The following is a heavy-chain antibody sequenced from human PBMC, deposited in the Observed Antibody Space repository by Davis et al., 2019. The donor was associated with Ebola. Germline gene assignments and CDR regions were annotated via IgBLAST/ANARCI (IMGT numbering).Heavy chain of an antibody. D-gene: IGHD6-13*01. CDR3: ARAPSGYSSSFDY. V-gene: IGHV3-30*04. CDR2: ISYDGSNK. J-gene: IGHJ4*02. CDR1: GFTFSSYV. Sequence: GESLKISCAASGFTFSSYVMNWVRQAPGKGLEWVAVISYDGSNKYYADSVKGRLTISRDNSQNTLYLQMDSLRAEDTAVYYCARAPSGYSSSFDYWGQGTLVSVSS.